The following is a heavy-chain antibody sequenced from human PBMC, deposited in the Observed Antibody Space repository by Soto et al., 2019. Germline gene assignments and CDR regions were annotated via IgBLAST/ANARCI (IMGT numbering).Heavy chain of an antibody. CDR1: GYTFTSYD. V-gene: IGHV1-8*01. Sequence: QVQLVQSGAEVRTPGASVKVSCKASGYTFTSYDINWVRQATGQGPEWMGWMNPDSGDTGYVQNFQGSVTMTRNTAISTASMELSSLRSEATAVYYCARSVGRSTVNFDYWGQGTLVTVSS. CDR3: ARSVGRSTVNFDY. J-gene: IGHJ4*02. CDR2: MNPDSGDT.